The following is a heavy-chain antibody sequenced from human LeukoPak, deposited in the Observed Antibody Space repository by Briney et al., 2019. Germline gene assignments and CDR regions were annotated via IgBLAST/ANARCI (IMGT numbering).Heavy chain of an antibody. D-gene: IGHD6-13*01. CDR2: IYSGGST. CDR3: ARDGEAPGIYFDY. CDR1: GFTVSSNY. J-gene: IGHJ4*02. V-gene: IGHV3-53*01. Sequence: GGSLRLSCAASGFTVSSNYMSWVRQAPGKGLEWVSVIYSGGSTYYADSVKGRFTISRDNSKNTLYLQMNSLRAEDTAVYYCARDGEAPGIYFDYWGQGTLVTVSS.